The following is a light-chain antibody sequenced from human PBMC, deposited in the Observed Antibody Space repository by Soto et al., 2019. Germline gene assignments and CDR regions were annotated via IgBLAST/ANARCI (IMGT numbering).Light chain of an antibody. CDR1: SSDVGGYNY. V-gene: IGLV2-14*01. CDR2: EVN. Sequence: QSALTQPASVSGSPGQSITISCTGTSSDVGGYNYVSWYQQHPGKAPKVMIYEVNNRPSGVSNRFSGSKSGNTASLTISGLQAEDEADYYCSSYTSRSTWVFGGGTKLTVL. CDR3: SSYTSRSTWV. J-gene: IGLJ3*02.